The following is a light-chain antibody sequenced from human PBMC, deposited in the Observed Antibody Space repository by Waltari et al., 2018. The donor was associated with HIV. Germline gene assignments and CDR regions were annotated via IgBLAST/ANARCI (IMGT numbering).Light chain of an antibody. CDR2: EVS. CDR3: SSYTRSTTRV. J-gene: IGLJ3*02. Sequence: QSALTQPASVSGSPGRSITISCTGTSSDVGGYKYVSWYQQQPGKAPKLMIYEVSNRPSGVSNRFSGSKSGTTASLTISGLQAEDEADYYCSSYTRSTTRVFGGGTKLTVL. CDR1: SSDVGGYKY. V-gene: IGLV2-14*01.